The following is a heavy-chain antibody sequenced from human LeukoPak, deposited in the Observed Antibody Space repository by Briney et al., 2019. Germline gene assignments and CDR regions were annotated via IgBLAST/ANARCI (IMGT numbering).Heavy chain of an antibody. CDR1: GFTFSSYA. CDR3: ARAEELRLYFDY. V-gene: IGHV3-23*01. Sequence: GGSLRLSCAASGFTFSSYAMSWVRQAPGKGLEWVSSISGSGGRTYHADSVKGRFTISRDNSKNTLYLQMNSLRAEDTAVYYCARAEELRLYFDYWGQGTLVTVSS. J-gene: IGHJ4*02. CDR2: ISGSGGRT. D-gene: IGHD2-15*01.